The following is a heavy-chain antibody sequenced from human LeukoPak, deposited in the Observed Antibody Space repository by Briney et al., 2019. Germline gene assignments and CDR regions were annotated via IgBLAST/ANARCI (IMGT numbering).Heavy chain of an antibody. J-gene: IGHJ4*02. D-gene: IGHD5-24*01. Sequence: PGGSLRLSCAASGFTFSSYEMDWVRQAPGKGLEWVSYISSSGSTIYYADSVKGRFTISRDNAKNSLYLQMNSLRAEDTAVYYCVRGVAGWLQFYPYWGQGTLVTVSS. V-gene: IGHV3-48*03. CDR3: VRGVAGWLQFYPY. CDR2: ISSSGSTI. CDR1: GFTFSSYE.